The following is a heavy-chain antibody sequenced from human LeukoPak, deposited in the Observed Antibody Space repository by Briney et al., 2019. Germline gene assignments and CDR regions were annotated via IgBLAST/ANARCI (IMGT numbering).Heavy chain of an antibody. D-gene: IGHD5-18*01. Sequence: ASETLSLTCAVYGGSFSGYYWSWIRQPPGKGLEWIGEINHSGSTNYNPSLKSRVTISVDTSKNQFSLKLSSVTAADTAVYYCAGSSGYSYGYGSSYWGQGTLVTVSS. V-gene: IGHV4-34*01. CDR3: AGSSGYSYGYGSSY. J-gene: IGHJ4*02. CDR1: GGSFSGYY. CDR2: INHSGST.